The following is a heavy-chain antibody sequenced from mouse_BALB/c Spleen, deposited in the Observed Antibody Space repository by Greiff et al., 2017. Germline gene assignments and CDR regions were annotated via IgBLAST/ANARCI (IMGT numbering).Heavy chain of an antibody. CDR2: IYPSYSYT. D-gene: IGHD1-2*01. CDR1: GYTFTSYW. J-gene: IGHJ2*01. V-gene: IGHV1-69*02. Sequence: QVQLQQPGAELVRPGASVKLSCKASGYTFTSYWINWVKQRLGQGLEWIGNIYPSYSYTNYNQKFKDKATLTVDKSSSTAYMQLSSPTSEDSAVYYCTRQALLRLEYYFDYWGQGTTLTVSS. CDR3: TRQALLRLEYYFDY.